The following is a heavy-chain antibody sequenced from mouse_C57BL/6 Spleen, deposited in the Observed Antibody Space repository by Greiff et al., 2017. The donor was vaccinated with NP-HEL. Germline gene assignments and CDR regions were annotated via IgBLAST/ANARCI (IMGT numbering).Heavy chain of an antibody. Sequence: QVQLQQPGAELVRPGTSVKVSCKASGYAFTNYLIEWVKQRPGQGLEWIGVINPGSGGTNYNEKFKGKATLTADKSSSTAYMQLSSLTSEDSAVYFCARRRDYAMDYWGQGTSVTVSS. CDR1: GYAFTNYL. V-gene: IGHV1-54*01. J-gene: IGHJ4*01. CDR3: ARRRDYAMDY. CDR2: INPGSGGT.